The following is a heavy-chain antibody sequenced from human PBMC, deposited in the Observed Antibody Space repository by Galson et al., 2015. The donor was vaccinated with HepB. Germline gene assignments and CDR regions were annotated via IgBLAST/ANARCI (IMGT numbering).Heavy chain of an antibody. CDR3: ARRGIAAAGTLGY. V-gene: IGHV1-3*01. Sequence: SVKVSCKASGYTFTSYAMHWVRQAPGQRLEWMGWINAGNGNTKYSQKFQGRVTITRDTSASTAYMELSSLRSEDTAVYYCARRGIAAAGTLGYWGQGTLVTVSS. J-gene: IGHJ4*02. D-gene: IGHD6-13*01. CDR1: GYTFTSYA. CDR2: INAGNGNT.